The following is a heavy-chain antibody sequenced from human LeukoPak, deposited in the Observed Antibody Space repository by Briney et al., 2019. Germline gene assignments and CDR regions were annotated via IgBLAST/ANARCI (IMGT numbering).Heavy chain of an antibody. V-gene: IGHV4-61*02. CDR3: ARASALAADY. CDR1: GGSISSGSYY. D-gene: IGHD6-19*01. J-gene: IGHJ4*02. Sequence: SQTLSLTCTVSGGSISSGSYYWTWIRPPAGKGLEWIGRIYTSGSTNYNPSLKSRVTITVDTSKNQFSLNLTSVTAADTAVYYCARASALAADYWGQGTLVTVSS. CDR2: IYTSGST.